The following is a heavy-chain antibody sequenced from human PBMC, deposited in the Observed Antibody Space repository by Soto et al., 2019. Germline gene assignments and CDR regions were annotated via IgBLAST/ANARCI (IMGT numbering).Heavy chain of an antibody. J-gene: IGHJ4*02. Sequence: AETLSLTWAVSGGSISSSNWWSWVRQPPGKGLEWIGEIYHSGSTNYNPSLESRVTISVDKSKNQLSLKLSSVTAADTAVYYCARATYSGSYEYFDYWGQGTLVTVSS. CDR1: GGSISSSNW. V-gene: IGHV4-4*02. CDR2: IYHSGST. CDR3: ARATYSGSYEYFDY. D-gene: IGHD1-26*01.